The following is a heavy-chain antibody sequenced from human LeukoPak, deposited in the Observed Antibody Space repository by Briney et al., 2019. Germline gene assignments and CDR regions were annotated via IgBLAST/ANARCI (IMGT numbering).Heavy chain of an antibody. D-gene: IGHD5-24*01. CDR3: ARAEMATIGEFDY. CDR2: IIPIFGTA. Sequence: SVKVSCKASGYTFTSYGISWVRQAPGQGLGWMGRIIPIFGTANYAQKFQGRVTITTDESTSTAYMEPSSLRSEDTAVYYCARAEMATIGEFDYWGQGTLVTVSS. J-gene: IGHJ4*02. V-gene: IGHV1-69*05. CDR1: GYTFTSYG.